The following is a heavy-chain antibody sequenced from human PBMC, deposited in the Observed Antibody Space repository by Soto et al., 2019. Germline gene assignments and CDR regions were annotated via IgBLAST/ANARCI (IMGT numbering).Heavy chain of an antibody. D-gene: IGHD3-10*01. CDR3: AKDSEVWFGGDYYYYGMDV. CDR1: GFTFSSYA. J-gene: IGHJ6*02. CDR2: ISGSGGST. Sequence: GGSLRLSCAASGFTFSSYAMSWVRQAPGKGLEWVSAISGSGGSTYYADSVKGRFTISRDNSKNTLYLQMNSLRAEDTAVYYCAKDSEVWFGGDYYYYGMDVWGQGTTVTVS. V-gene: IGHV3-23*01.